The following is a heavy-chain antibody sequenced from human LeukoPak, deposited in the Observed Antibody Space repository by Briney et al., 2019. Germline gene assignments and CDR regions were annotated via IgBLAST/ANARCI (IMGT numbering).Heavy chain of an antibody. J-gene: IGHJ6*02. V-gene: IGHV4-34*01. D-gene: IGHD6-13*01. CDR3: ARAGYSSSWYPYFYYGMDV. Sequence: AETLSLTCAVYGGSFSGYYWSWIRQPPGKGLEWIGEINHSGSTNYNPSLTSRVTISVDTSKNQFSLKLSSVTAADTAVYYCARAGYSSSWYPYFYYGMDVWGQGTTVTVSS. CDR2: INHSGST. CDR1: GGSFSGYY.